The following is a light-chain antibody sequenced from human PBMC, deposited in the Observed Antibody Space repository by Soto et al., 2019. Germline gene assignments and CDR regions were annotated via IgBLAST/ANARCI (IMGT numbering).Light chain of an antibody. V-gene: IGKV3-20*01. CDR1: QSVSSSY. CDR3: QQYGSSPRT. CDR2: GAS. J-gene: IGKJ1*01. Sequence: EIVLTQSPGTLSLSPGERATLSCRASQSVSSSYLAWYQQKPGQAPRLLIYGASSRATGIPDRLSGSGSVTDFTLTISRLKPEDFAVYYCQQYGSSPRTFGQVTKVEIK.